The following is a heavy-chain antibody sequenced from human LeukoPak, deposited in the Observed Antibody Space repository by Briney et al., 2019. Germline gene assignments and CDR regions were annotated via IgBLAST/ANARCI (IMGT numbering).Heavy chain of an antibody. V-gene: IGHV3-30*02. CDR1: GFTFGSYG. D-gene: IGHD6-13*01. J-gene: IGHJ4*02. Sequence: PGGSLRLSCAVSGFTFGSYGMHWVRQAPGKGLEWVAFVQNDGSNRYYTDSVKGRFTISRDNSKNTLYLQMNSLRPEDTAVYYCAKDEQHYFDYWGQGTLVTVSS. CDR2: VQNDGSNR. CDR3: AKDEQHYFDY.